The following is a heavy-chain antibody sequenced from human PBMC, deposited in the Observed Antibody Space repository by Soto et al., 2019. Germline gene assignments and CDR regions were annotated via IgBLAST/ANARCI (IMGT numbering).Heavy chain of an antibody. CDR2: INAGNGNT. J-gene: IGHJ5*02. CDR3: AVGVYAIPDNWFDP. CDR1: GYTFTSYA. D-gene: IGHD2-8*01. V-gene: IGHV1-3*01. Sequence: QVQLVQSGAEVKKPRASVKVSCKASGYTFTSYAMHWVRQAPGQRLEWMGWINAGNGNTKYSQKFQGRVTITRDTSASTAYMELSSLRSEDTAVYYCAVGVYAIPDNWFDPWGQGTLVTVSS.